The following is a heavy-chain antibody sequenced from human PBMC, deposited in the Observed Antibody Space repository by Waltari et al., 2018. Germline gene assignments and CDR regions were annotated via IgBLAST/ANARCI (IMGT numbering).Heavy chain of an antibody. CDR2: SGST. D-gene: IGHD2-15*01. V-gene: IGHV4-30-2*01. CDR3: ARVLGGVRRYCSGGSCYSAFWFDP. Sequence: SGSTYYNPSLKSRVTISVDRSKNQFSLKLSSVTAADTAVYYCARVLGGVRRYCSGGSCYSAFWFDPWGQGTLVTVSS. J-gene: IGHJ5*02.